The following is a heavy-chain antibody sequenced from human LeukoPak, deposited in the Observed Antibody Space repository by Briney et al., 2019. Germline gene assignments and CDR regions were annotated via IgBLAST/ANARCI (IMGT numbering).Heavy chain of an antibody. D-gene: IGHD3-3*01. CDR1: GFTFSSYA. Sequence: PGGSLRLSCAASGFTFSSYAMNWVRQAPGKGLEWVAFIRYDGSNKYYADSVKGRFTISRDISENTLYLQMNALRAEDTAVYYCASRVVTSFDYWGQGTLVTVSS. J-gene: IGHJ4*02. V-gene: IGHV3-30*02. CDR2: IRYDGSNK. CDR3: ASRVVTSFDY.